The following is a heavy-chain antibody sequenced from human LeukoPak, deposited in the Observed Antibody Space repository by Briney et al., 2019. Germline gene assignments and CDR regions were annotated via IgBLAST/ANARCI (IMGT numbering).Heavy chain of an antibody. Sequence: SQTLPLTFAISGASVSSGSAAWSWIRQSPGKGLEWLGRTYYRCQWYTDYAGSVQPRIIITPDPSKNQFALQLNSVTPEDTAVYYCARARSGSYPDYWGQGTLVTVSS. CDR2: TYYRCQWYT. CDR3: ARARSGSYPDY. CDR1: GASVSSGSAA. J-gene: IGHJ4*02. D-gene: IGHD1-26*01. V-gene: IGHV6-1*01.